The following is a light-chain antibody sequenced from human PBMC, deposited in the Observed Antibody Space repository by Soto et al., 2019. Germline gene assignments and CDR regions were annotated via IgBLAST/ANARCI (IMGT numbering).Light chain of an antibody. V-gene: IGLV1-40*01. CDR3: QSYDSTRSARYV. CDR1: SSNIGAGYD. J-gene: IGLJ1*01. Sequence: QSVLTPPPSVAGAPGQRVPISCTGSSSNIGAGYDVHWYQQRPGAAPKLLISANINRPSGVPDRFSGSKSGTSASLAITGLQADDEGDYYCQSYDSTRSARYVFGTGTKLTVL. CDR2: ANI.